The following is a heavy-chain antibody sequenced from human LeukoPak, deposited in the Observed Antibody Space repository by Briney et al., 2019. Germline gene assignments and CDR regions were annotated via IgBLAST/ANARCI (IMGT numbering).Heavy chain of an antibody. D-gene: IGHD1-1*01. V-gene: IGHV3-30*04. Sequence: PGGSLRLSCAASGFTFSSYAMHWVRQAPGKGLEWVAVISYDGSNKYYADSVKGRFTLSRDDSKNIVYLEMNILRAEDTAVYYCSTDYWRLGFDYWGQGTLVTVSS. CDR3: STDYWRLGFDY. CDR1: GFTFSSYA. J-gene: IGHJ4*02. CDR2: ISYDGSNK.